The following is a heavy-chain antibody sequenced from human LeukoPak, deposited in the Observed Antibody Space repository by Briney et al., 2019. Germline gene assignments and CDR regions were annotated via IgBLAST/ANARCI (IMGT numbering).Heavy chain of an antibody. V-gene: IGHV3-7*01. Sequence: PGGSLRLSCAASGFIFTDYWMYWVRQAPGRGLAWVANIKEDGSEKNYVDSVKGRFTISRDNAKNSVYLQMNSLRVEDTAVYYCARELAGHYYGSGSSFDYWGQGTLVTVSS. CDR1: GFIFTDYW. CDR2: IKEDGSEK. D-gene: IGHD3-10*01. CDR3: ARELAGHYYGSGSSFDY. J-gene: IGHJ4*02.